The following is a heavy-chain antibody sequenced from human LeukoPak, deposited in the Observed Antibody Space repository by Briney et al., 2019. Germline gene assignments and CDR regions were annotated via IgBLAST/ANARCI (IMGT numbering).Heavy chain of an antibody. CDR3: AKETHSSGTFDY. J-gene: IGHJ4*02. Sequence: GGSLRLSCAASGFTFDDYAMHWVRQAPGKGLEWVSGISWNSGSIGYADSVKGRFTISRDNAKNSLYLQMNSLRAEDTALYYCAKETHSSGTFDYWGQGTPVTVSS. D-gene: IGHD3-22*01. V-gene: IGHV3-9*01. CDR1: GFTFDDYA. CDR2: ISWNSGSI.